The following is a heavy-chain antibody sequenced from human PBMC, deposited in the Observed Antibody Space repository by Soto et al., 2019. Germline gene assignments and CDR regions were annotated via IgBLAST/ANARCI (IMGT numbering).Heavy chain of an antibody. D-gene: IGHD3-3*01. CDR3: AREAPEGRIYGFWSGSAGGQLWFDT. CDR2: IYSGGGT. J-gene: IGHJ5*02. Sequence: PGGSLRLSCAASGFTVSSDYMSWVRQAPGKGLEWVSVIYSGGGTYYADSVKGRFTISRDISKNTVYLQMNGLRAEDTAVYYCAREAPEGRIYGFWSGSAGGQLWFDTWGQGTLVTV. V-gene: IGHV3-53*01. CDR1: GFTVSSDY.